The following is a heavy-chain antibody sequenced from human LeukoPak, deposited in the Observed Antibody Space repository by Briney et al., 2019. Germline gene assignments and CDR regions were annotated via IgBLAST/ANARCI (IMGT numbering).Heavy chain of an antibody. J-gene: IGHJ1*01. D-gene: IGHD3-16*01. CDR3: AKDDGWGRYKH. CDR1: EFAFSSHG. V-gene: IGHV3-23*01. Sequence: PGGSLRLSCAAFEFAFSSHGMNWFRQAPGKGLEWVSGISPSGGITYYTGSVKGRFTIPRDNSKNPVSLQMNSLRGEDTAVYYCAKDDGWGRYKHWGQGTLVTVSS. CDR2: ISPSGGIT.